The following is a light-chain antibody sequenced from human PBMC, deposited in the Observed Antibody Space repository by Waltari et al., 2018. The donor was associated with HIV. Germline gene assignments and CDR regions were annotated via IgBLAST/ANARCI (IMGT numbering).Light chain of an antibody. J-gene: IGKJ2*01. CDR1: QSVSSSY. V-gene: IGKV3-20*01. CDR2: GAS. Sequence: EIVLTPSPGTLSLSPGERATLSCRASQSVSSSYLAWYQQKPGQAPRLLIYGASSRATGIPDRFRGSGSGTDFTLTISRLEPEDFAVYYCQQYGSSPYTFGQGTKLEIK. CDR3: QQYGSSPYT.